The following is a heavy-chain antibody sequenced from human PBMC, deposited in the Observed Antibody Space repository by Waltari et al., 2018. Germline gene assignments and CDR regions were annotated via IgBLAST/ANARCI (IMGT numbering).Heavy chain of an antibody. D-gene: IGHD3-16*02. CDR1: GFSLSTSGVG. J-gene: IGHJ4*02. CDR3: AHIKTADDYDYVWGSYRSPPYYCDY. V-gene: IGHV2-5*02. CDR2: IYWDDNK. Sequence: QITLKESGPTLVKPTQTLTLTCTFSGFSLSTSGVGVGWIRQPPGKALEWLALIYWDDNKRYSLALKSRLTITKDTSKNQVVLTMTNMDPVDTATYYCAHIKTADDYDYVWGSYRSPPYYCDYWGQGTLVTVSS.